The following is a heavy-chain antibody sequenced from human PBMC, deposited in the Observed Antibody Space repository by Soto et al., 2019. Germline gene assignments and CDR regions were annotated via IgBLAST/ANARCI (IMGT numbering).Heavy chain of an antibody. J-gene: IGHJ1*01. Sequence: QVQLVQSGAEVKKPGASVKVSCKASGYTFTSYGISWVRQAPGQGLEWMGWISAYNGNTNYAQKLQGGVTMTTDTSTSTADMELRSLRSDDTAVYYCARWELYGSGSAQYFQHWGQGTLVTVSS. CDR3: ARWELYGSGSAQYFQH. CDR2: ISAYNGNT. V-gene: IGHV1-18*01. CDR1: GYTFTSYG. D-gene: IGHD3-10*01.